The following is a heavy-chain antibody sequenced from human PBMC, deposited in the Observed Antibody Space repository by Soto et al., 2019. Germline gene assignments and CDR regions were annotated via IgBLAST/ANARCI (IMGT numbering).Heavy chain of an antibody. Sequence: SVKVSCTASGGTFSSYGISWVRQVPGQGLEWMGGVIPMYGTANHAQKFQGRVTMTADESTGTAYMELSSLRSEDTAVYFCARGVRRTTGWSPTNWFDPWGQGTLVTVSS. CDR1: GGTFSSYG. CDR3: ARGVRRTTGWSPTNWFDP. D-gene: IGHD6-19*01. V-gene: IGHV1-69*13. CDR2: VIPMYGTA. J-gene: IGHJ5*02.